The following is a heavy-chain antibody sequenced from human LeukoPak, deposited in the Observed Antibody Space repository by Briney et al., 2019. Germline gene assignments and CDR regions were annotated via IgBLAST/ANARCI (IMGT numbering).Heavy chain of an antibody. V-gene: IGHV4-59*08. J-gene: IGHJ4*02. CDR2: FYYGGST. D-gene: IGHD6-19*01. CDR3: ARSGGWYYYFDY. CDR1: GGSISGYY. Sequence: PSETLSLTCTVSGGSISGYYWSWIRQPPGEGLEWIGYFYYGGSTNYNPSLKSRVTISLDTSKNQFSLKLSSVTAADTAVYYCARSGGWYYYFDYWGQGTLVTVSS.